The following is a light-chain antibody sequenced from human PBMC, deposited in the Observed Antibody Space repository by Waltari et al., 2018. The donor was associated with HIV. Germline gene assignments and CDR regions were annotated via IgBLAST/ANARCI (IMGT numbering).Light chain of an antibody. J-gene: IGLJ2*01. V-gene: IGLV1-47*01. CDR2: RDS. CDR1: NSNVGSNY. Sequence: QSVLTQPPSASEIPGQRVTIPCTGGNSNVGSNYVYWYQQVPGTAPKLLVYRDSQRQSGVPDRFTGSKSGTSASLAISGLRSEDEADYYCATWDDSLNGVLFGGGTKLTVL. CDR3: ATWDDSLNGVL.